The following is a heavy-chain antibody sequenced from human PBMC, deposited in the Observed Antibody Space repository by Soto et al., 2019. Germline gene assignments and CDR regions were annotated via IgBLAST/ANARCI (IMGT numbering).Heavy chain of an antibody. J-gene: IGHJ3*01. CDR2: IHSDGSST. Sequence: EVQLVESGGGLVRPGGSLRLSCAASGFTFRYYWMHWVRQAPGKGLVWVSRIHSDGSSTTYADFVKGRFIISRDNARNTVDLKMNSVRVEDTAVYYCARGDRGAFDLWGQGTVVTVSS. CDR3: ARGDRGAFDL. CDR1: GFTFRYYW. D-gene: IGHD1-26*01. V-gene: IGHV3-74*01.